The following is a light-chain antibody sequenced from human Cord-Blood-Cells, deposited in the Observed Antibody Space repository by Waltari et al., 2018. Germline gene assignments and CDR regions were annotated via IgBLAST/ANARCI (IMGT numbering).Light chain of an antibody. CDR1: QSISSY. CDR2: AAS. V-gene: IGKV1-39*01. Sequence: DIQMTQSPSSLSASVGDRVTITCQASQSISSYLNWYQQKPGKAPKLLIYAASSLKSGVPSRFSGSGSGTDFTLTISSLQPEDLATYYCQQSYSTPWTFGQGTKVEIK. CDR3: QQSYSTPWT. J-gene: IGKJ1*01.